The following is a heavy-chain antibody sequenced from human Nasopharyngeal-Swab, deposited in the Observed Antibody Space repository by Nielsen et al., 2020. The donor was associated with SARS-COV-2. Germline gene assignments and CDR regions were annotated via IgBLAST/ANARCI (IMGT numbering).Heavy chain of an antibody. CDR2: IYYSGSP. V-gene: IGHV4-59*13. CDR3: ARVHYYDSTYYYYGLDV. J-gene: IGHJ6*02. D-gene: IGHD3-22*01. CDR1: DYSISSYY. Sequence: SETLSLTCTVSDYSISSYYWTWIRQPPGKGLEWIGYIYYSGSPNYNPPLKSRVTSSLDTSKSQLSLKLSSVTAADTAVYYCARVHYYDSTYYYYGLDVWGQGTTVTVSS.